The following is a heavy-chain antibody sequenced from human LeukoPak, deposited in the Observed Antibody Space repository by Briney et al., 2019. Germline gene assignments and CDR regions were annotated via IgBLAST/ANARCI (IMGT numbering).Heavy chain of an antibody. CDR2: IRYDGINK. J-gene: IGHJ4*02. D-gene: IGHD6-13*01. Sequence: PGGSLRLSCAASGFSFSAYAMYWVRQAPGKGPAWVALIRYDGINKYYGDSVKGRFTISRDNSKDMLYLQMNSLRAEDTAVYYCVKTGSGWYGDYWGQGARVTVSS. V-gene: IGHV3-30*02. CDR1: GFSFSAYA. CDR3: VKTGSGWYGDY.